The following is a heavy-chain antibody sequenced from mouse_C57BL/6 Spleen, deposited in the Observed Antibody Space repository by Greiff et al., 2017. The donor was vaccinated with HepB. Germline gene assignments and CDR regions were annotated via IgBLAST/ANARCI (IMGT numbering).Heavy chain of an antibody. Sequence: VKLQESGAELVRPGTSVKVSCKASGYAFTNYLIEWVKQRPGQGLEWIGVINPGSGGTNYNEKFKGKATLTADKSSSTAYMQLSSLTSEDSAVYFCARFGLTPFFDYWGQGTTLTVSS. CDR1: GYAFTNYL. V-gene: IGHV1-54*01. CDR3: ARFGLTPFFDY. J-gene: IGHJ2*01. D-gene: IGHD2-2*01. CDR2: INPGSGGT.